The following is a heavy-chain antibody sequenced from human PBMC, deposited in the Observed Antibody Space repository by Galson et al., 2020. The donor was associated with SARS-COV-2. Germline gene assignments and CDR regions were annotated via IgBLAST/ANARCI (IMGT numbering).Heavy chain of an antibody. CDR1: GFTFSSYG. Sequence: GESLKISCAESGFTFSSYGMHWVRQAPGKGLEWVAVIWYDGSNKYYADSVKGRFTISRDNSKNTLYLQMNSLRAEDTAVYYCAVDRDYYGHLSTLDYWGQGTLVTVSS. J-gene: IGHJ4*02. CDR3: AVDRDYYGHLSTLDY. V-gene: IGHV3-33*01. D-gene: IGHD3-10*01. CDR2: IWYDGSNK.